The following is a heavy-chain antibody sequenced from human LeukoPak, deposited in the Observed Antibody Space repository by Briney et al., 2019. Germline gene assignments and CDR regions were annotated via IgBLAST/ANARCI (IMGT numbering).Heavy chain of an antibody. Sequence: PGGSLRLSCAASGFTFSSYGMNWVRQAPGKGLEWVSSISSSSSYIYYADSVKGRFTISRDNAKNSLYLQMNSLRAEDTAVYYCARFGSEALLFGCWGQGTLVTVSS. D-gene: IGHD2-21*02. J-gene: IGHJ4*02. CDR2: ISSSSSYI. CDR3: ARFGSEALLFGC. CDR1: GFTFSSYG. V-gene: IGHV3-21*01.